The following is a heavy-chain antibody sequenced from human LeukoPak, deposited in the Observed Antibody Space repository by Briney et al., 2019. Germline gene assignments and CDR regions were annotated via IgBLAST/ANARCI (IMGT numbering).Heavy chain of an antibody. Sequence: GGSLRLSCAASGLTFSSYSMSWVRQAPGKGLEWVSAINSSGGSTNYAGSVKGPFTISRDTSKGTQYLQMYSVRAEDTGVCSCSKVSRVVMAGYFDYWGQGTLVTVSS. CDR2: INSSGGST. D-gene: IGHD3-3*01. J-gene: IGHJ4*02. CDR3: SKVSRVVMAGYFDY. CDR1: GLTFSSYS. V-gene: IGHV3-23*01.